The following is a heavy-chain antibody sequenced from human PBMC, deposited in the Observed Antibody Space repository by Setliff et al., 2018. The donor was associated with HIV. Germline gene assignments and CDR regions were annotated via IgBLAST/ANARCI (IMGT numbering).Heavy chain of an antibody. Sequence: SETLSLTCAVYGGSFSGYYWSWIRQPPGKGLEWIGEINHSGNTNYNPSLKSRVTISIDTSKNQFSLNLSSVTAADTAVYYCARYSPRGYTLTGPYWGQGTLVTVSS. CDR2: INHSGNT. D-gene: IGHD6-25*01. V-gene: IGHV4-34*01. J-gene: IGHJ4*02. CDR1: GGSFSGYY. CDR3: ARYSPRGYTLTGPY.